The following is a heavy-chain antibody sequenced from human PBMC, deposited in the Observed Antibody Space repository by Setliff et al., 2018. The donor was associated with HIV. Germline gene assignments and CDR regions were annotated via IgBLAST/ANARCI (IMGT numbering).Heavy chain of an antibody. V-gene: IGHV4-38-2*02. CDR3: ARLDTIMLYTDC. Sequence: SETLSLTCSVSHYSISSEYYWGWFRQPPGKGLEYIGSIYQSGSTYYSPFFKSRVSMSIDTSKDQFSPRLKSLTASDTAVYYCARLDTIMLYTDCWGQGTLVTVSS. D-gene: IGHD3-16*01. CDR2: IYQSGST. CDR1: HYSISSEYY. J-gene: IGHJ4*02.